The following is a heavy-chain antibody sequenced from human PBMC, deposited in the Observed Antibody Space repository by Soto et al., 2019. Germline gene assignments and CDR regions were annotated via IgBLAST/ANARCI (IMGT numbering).Heavy chain of an antibody. CDR1: GFTFSSYA. V-gene: IGHV3-23*01. CDR2: ISGSGGST. J-gene: IGHJ4*02. D-gene: IGHD5-12*01. CDR3: AKKRYSGYDYPYNFDY. Sequence: EVQLLESGGGLVQPGGSLRLSCAASGFTFSSYAMSWVRQAPGKGLEWVSAISGSGGSTYYADSVKGRFTISRDNSKNTLYLQMNSLRAEDTAVYYCAKKRYSGYDYPYNFDYWGQGTLVTVSS.